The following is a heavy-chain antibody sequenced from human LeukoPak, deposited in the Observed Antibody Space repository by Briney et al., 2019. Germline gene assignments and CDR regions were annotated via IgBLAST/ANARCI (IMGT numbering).Heavy chain of an antibody. Sequence: ASVKVSCKASGGTFSSYAISWVRQAPGRGLEWMGGIIPIFGTANYAQKFQGRVTITADESTSTAYMELSSLRSEDTAVYYCARVPLYCSSTSCYSAYWYFDLWGRGTLVTVSS. CDR2: IIPIFGTA. V-gene: IGHV1-69*13. J-gene: IGHJ2*01. D-gene: IGHD2-2*02. CDR3: ARVPLYCSSTSCYSAYWYFDL. CDR1: GGTFSSYA.